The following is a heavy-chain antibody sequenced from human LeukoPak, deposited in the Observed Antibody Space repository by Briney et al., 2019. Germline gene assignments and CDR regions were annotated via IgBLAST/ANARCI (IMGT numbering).Heavy chain of an antibody. V-gene: IGHV3-23*01. J-gene: IGHJ4*02. Sequence: GESLRLSCAASGFTFSSYAMSWVRQAPGKGLEWVSAISGSGGSTYYADSVKGRFTISRDNSKNTLYLQMNSLGAEDTAVYYCARSGAGYGTVTRLDYWGQGTLVTVSS. CDR2: ISGSGGST. CDR1: GFTFSSYA. D-gene: IGHD5-12*01. CDR3: ARSGAGYGTVTRLDY.